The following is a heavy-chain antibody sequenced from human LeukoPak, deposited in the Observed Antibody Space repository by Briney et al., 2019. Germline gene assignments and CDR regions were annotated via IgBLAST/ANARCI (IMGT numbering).Heavy chain of an antibody. V-gene: IGHV2-5*01. J-gene: IGHJ4*02. CDR2: IYWTDDK. D-gene: IGHD5-18*01. CDR1: GFSLTSTGVG. Sequence: SGPTLVKPTHTLTLTCTFSGFSLTSTGVGVGWIRQPPGKTLEWLGLIYWTDDKRYSPSLKNRLTLTKDTSKNQVVLTMTNMDPADTGTYFCAHKKMGASGYSQANFDYWGQGILVTVSS. CDR3: AHKKMGASGYSQANFDY.